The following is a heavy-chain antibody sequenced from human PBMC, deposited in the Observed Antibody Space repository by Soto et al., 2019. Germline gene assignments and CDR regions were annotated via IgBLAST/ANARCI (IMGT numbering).Heavy chain of an antibody. J-gene: IGHJ6*02. Sequence: QVQLVESGGGVVQPGRSLRLSCAASGFTFSSYGMHWVRQAPGKGLEWVAVISYDGSNKYYADSVKGRFTISRDNSKNTLYLQMNSLRAEDTAVYYCAKDKCIAARFPSPCYYYYGMDVWGQGTTVTVSS. CDR3: AKDKCIAARFPSPCYYYYGMDV. CDR2: ISYDGSNK. CDR1: GFTFSSYG. D-gene: IGHD6-6*01. V-gene: IGHV3-30*18.